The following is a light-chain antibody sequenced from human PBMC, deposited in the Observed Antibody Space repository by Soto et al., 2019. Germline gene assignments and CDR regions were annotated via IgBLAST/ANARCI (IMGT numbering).Light chain of an antibody. J-gene: IGLJ2*01. CDR2: SND. V-gene: IGLV1-44*01. CDR1: SSNIGMNS. Sequence: QSVLTQSPSASGTPGQRVTISCSGKSSNIGMNSVNWYQQVPGAAPKLLIYSNDQRPSGVPHRISGSRSGTSASLAISELQSEDEADYYCAAWDDTLGGHVAFGGGTKGTV. CDR3: AAWDDTLGGHVA.